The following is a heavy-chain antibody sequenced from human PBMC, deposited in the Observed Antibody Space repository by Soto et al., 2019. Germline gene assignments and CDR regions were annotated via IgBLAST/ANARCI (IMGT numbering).Heavy chain of an antibody. J-gene: IGHJ6*03. Sequence: QVTLKESGPVLVKPTETLTLTCAVSGSSLSNVKMGVSWIRQPPGKALEWLALLISNDEKSFSPSLKTRLTISKDTSNSHVGLTITNMAPVDSGTYYCARMTTTYTTNNYISMDIWGNETTVTASS. CDR1: GSSLSNVKMG. CDR3: ARMTTTYTTNNYISMDI. CDR2: LISNDEK. V-gene: IGHV2-26*01. D-gene: IGHD1-1*01.